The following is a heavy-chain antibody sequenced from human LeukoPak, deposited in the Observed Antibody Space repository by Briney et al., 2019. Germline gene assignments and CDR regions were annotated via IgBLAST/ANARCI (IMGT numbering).Heavy chain of an antibody. CDR3: ARTRSGGSCSY. Sequence: ASVKVSCKASGYSFTTYGITWVRQAPRQGLEWMGWISGNNGVTKYAQKVQGRVTMTTDTSTSTAYMEVTSLTSDDTAVYYCARTRSGGSCSYWGQGTLVTVSA. V-gene: IGHV1-18*01. CDR1: GYSFTTYG. D-gene: IGHD2-15*01. J-gene: IGHJ4*02. CDR2: ISGNNGVT.